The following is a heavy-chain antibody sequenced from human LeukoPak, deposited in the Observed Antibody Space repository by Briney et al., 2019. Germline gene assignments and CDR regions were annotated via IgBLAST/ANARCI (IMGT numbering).Heavy chain of an antibody. V-gene: IGHV1-58*02. D-gene: IGHD5-24*01. CDR2: IVVGSGNT. Sequence: ASVKVSCKASGFTFTSSAMQWVRQARGQRLEWIGWIVVGSGNTNYAQKFQERVTITRDMSTSTAYMELSSLRSEDTAVYYCAAIVEMATGQLDYWGQGTLVTVSS. CDR3: AAIVEMATGQLDY. J-gene: IGHJ4*02. CDR1: GFTFTSSA.